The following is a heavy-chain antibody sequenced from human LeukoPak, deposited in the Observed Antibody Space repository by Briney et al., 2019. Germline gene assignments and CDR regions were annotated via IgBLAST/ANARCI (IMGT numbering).Heavy chain of an antibody. V-gene: IGHV4-61*02. CDR1: GGSISSASYY. CDR2: VYTSGNT. J-gene: IGHJ6*03. D-gene: IGHD4-17*01. CDR3: ARAPRLNYGTYYNYYMDV. Sequence: PSETLSLTCTVYGGSISSASYYWSWVRQPAGKGLEWIGRVYTSGNTNYNPSLKSRVTISVDTSKNQFSLKLNSVTAADTAVYYCARAPRLNYGTYYNYYMDVWGKGTTVTVSS.